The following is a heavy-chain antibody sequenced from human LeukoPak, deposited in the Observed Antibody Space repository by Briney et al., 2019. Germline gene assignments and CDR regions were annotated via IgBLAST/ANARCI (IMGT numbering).Heavy chain of an antibody. CDR2: ISAYNGNT. CDR1: GYTFTSYG. CDR3: AREQCSSTSCYYWFDP. D-gene: IGHD2-2*01. J-gene: IGHJ5*02. Sequence: GASVKVSCKASGYTFTSYGMSWVRQAPGQGLEWMGWISAYNGNTNYAQKLQGRVTMTTDTSTSTAYMELRSLRSDDTAVYYCAREQCSSTSCYYWFDPWGQGTLVTVSS. V-gene: IGHV1-18*01.